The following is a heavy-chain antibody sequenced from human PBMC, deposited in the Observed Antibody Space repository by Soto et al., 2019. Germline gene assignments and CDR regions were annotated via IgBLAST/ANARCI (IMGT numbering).Heavy chain of an antibody. V-gene: IGHV1-24*01. J-gene: IGHJ3*02. Sequence: ASGKVSCKVSGYTLTELSMHWVRQAPGKGLEWMGGFDPEDGETIYAQKFQGRVTMTEDTSTDTAYMELSSLRSEDTAVYYCATVRTYSSSSAVAFDIWGQGTMVTVSS. CDR1: GYTLTELS. D-gene: IGHD6-6*01. CDR2: FDPEDGET. CDR3: ATVRTYSSSSAVAFDI.